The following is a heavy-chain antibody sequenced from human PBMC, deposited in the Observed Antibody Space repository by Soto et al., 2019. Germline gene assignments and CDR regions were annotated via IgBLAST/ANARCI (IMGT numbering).Heavy chain of an antibody. J-gene: IGHJ6*02. D-gene: IGHD3-10*01. CDR3: ARRSGSGSYRYYYYGMDV. Sequence: KKTGASVKVSCKASGGTFSSYAISWVRQAPGQGLEWMGGIIPIFGTANYAQKFQGRVTITADESTSTAYMELSSLRSEDTAVYYCARRSGSGSYRYYYYGMDVWGQGTTVTVSS. CDR2: IIPIFGTA. V-gene: IGHV1-69*13. CDR1: GGTFSSYA.